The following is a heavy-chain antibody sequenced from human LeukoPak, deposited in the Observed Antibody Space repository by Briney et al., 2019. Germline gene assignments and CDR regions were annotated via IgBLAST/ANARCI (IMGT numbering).Heavy chain of an antibody. V-gene: IGHV6-1*01. J-gene: IGHJ4*02. CDR3: ARGLLFCLDY. Sequence: SQTLSLXXXVSGDSVXXXXXXXHWIXXSPXXXXXWLGKTYXRSQWSXXXXXXXXXXITINPDTSKNQFSLQLNSVTPEDTAVYYCARGLLFCLDYWGQGTLVTVSS. CDR1: GDSVXXXXXX. D-gene: IGHD3-16*01. CDR2: TYXRSQWSX.